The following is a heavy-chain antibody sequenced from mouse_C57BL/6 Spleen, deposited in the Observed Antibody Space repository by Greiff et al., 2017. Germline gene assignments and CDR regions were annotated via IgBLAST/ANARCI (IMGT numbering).Heavy chain of an antibody. CDR1: GYSITSGYY. CDR3: ARGGLGHYFDY. D-gene: IGHD4-1*01. Sequence: VQLQQSGPGLVKPSQSLSLTCSVTGYSITSGYYWNWIRQFPGNKLEWMGYISYDGSNNYNPSLKNRISITRDTSKNQFFLKLNSVTTEDTATYYCARGGLGHYFDYWGQGTTRTVSS. V-gene: IGHV3-6*01. J-gene: IGHJ2*01. CDR2: ISYDGSN.